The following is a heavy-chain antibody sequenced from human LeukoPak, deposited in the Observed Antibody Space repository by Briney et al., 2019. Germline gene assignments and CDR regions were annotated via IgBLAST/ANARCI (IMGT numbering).Heavy chain of an antibody. CDR3: ARDGQFGELPTGFDY. CDR1: GGSISSSSYY. CDR2: IYYSGST. J-gene: IGHJ4*02. V-gene: IGHV4-39*07. Sequence: SETLSLTCTVSGGSISSSSYYWGWIRQPPGKGLEWIGSIYYSGSTYYNPSLKSRVTISVDTSKNQFSLKLSSVTAADTAVYYCARDGQFGELPTGFDYWGQGTLVIVSS. D-gene: IGHD3-10*01.